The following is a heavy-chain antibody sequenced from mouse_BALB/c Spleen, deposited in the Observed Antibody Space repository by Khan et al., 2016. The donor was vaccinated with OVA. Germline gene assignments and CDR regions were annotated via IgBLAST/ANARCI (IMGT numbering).Heavy chain of an antibody. CDR1: GYTFTDYY. Sequence: QVQLQQSGAELARPGASVKLSCKASGYTFTDYYINWVKPRTGQGLEWIGEISPGSGDTYYNAMFKGKATLTADTSSSTVYMQLSSLPAESSAVFLWARRNYVGYNFAYWGQGTLVTVSA. V-gene: IGHV1-77*01. CDR2: ISPGSGDT. CDR3: ARRNYVGYNFAY. J-gene: IGHJ3*01. D-gene: IGHD1-2*01.